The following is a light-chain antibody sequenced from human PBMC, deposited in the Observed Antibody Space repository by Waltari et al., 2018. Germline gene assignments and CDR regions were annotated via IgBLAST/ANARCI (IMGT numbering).Light chain of an antibody. CDR2: EVS. Sequence: QSALTQPPSASGSPGQSVTISCTGTSRDVGGHNYVASYQQHPGKAPKPMIYEVSKRPAGVPVLFSGSKSGPTAALTVSGLQAEDEADYYCSSYAGSNNLVFGGGTKLTVL. CDR3: SSYAGSNNLV. V-gene: IGLV2-8*01. J-gene: IGLJ2*01. CDR1: SRDVGGHNY.